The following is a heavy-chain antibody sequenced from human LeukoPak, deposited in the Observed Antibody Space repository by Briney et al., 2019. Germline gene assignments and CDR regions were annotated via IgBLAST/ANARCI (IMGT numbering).Heavy chain of an antibody. Sequence: SETLSLTCTVSGGSISSYYWSRIRQPPGKGLEWIGYIYYSGSTNYNPSLKSRVTISVDTSKNQFSLKLSSVTAADTAVYYCARHSVMTTVTTYEYFQHWGQGTLVTVSS. CDR3: ARHSVMTTVTTYEYFQH. J-gene: IGHJ1*01. CDR1: GGSISSYY. V-gene: IGHV4-59*08. D-gene: IGHD4-17*01. CDR2: IYYSGST.